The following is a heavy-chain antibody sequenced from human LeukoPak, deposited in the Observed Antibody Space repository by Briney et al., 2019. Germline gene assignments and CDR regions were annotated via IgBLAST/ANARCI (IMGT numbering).Heavy chain of an antibody. D-gene: IGHD3-3*01. CDR1: GFTFSSYG. CDR3: ARMYYDFWSGYNGYYYYYGMDV. Sequence: GGSLRLSCAASGFTFSSYGMHWVRQAPGKGLEWVAVISYDGSNKYYADSVKGRFTISGDNSKNTLYLQMNSLRAEDTAVYYCARMYYDFWSGYNGYYYYYGMDVWGQGTTVTVSS. V-gene: IGHV3-30*03. J-gene: IGHJ6*02. CDR2: ISYDGSNK.